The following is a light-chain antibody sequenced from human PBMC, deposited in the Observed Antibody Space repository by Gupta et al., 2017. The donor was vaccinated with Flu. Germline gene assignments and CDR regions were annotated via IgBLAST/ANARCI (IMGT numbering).Light chain of an antibody. CDR2: LVT. Sequence: DAVMTQSPLFLAVTLGQPAPISCRSSQGLVYSDGNTYLHWFQQRPGQSPRRLIYLVTKRDSGVPDRFSGSGSGTDFTLKISRVEADDVGVYFCMQGAHWPRTFGQGTKLEIK. J-gene: IGKJ1*01. CDR1: QGLVYSDGNTY. V-gene: IGKV2-30*01. CDR3: MQGAHWPRT.